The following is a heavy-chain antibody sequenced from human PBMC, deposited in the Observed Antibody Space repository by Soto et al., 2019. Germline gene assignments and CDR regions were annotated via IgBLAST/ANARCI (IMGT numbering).Heavy chain of an antibody. CDR2: ISYEGSNK. J-gene: IGHJ4*02. D-gene: IGHD3-22*01. V-gene: IGHV3-30*18. Sequence: QVQLVESGGGVVQPGRSLRLSCAASGFTFSSYGMHWVRQAPGKGLEWVAVISYEGSNKYYADSVKGRFTISRDNSTNTLYMQMNSLRAEDTAVYYCAKDRHYYESSGYYFDYWGQGTLVTVSS. CDR1: GFTFSSYG. CDR3: AKDRHYYESSGYYFDY.